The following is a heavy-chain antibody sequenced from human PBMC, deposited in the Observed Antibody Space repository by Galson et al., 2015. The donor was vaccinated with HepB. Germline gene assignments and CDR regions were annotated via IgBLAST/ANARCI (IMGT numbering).Heavy chain of an antibody. J-gene: IGHJ4*02. Sequence: SVKVSCKASEYTLTSYAMHWVRQAPGQRLEWMGWINAGNGNTKYSQKFQGRVTITRDTSASTAYMELSSLRSEDTAVYYCARADIVVVPAAILGYWGQGTLVTVSS. D-gene: IGHD2-2*02. CDR3: ARADIVVVPAAILGY. V-gene: IGHV1-3*01. CDR2: INAGNGNT. CDR1: EYTLTSYA.